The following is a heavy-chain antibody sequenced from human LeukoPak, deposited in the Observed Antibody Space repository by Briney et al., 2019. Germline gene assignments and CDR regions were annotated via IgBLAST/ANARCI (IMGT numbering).Heavy chain of an antibody. CDR2: IYYSGST. V-gene: IGHV4-59*01. J-gene: IGHJ4*02. CDR3: ARTGSTVTMLYPFDH. Sequence: SETLSLTCTVSGGSIRSYYWSWVRQPPGKGMEWIGYIYYSGSTNYNPSLKSRVSISVDTSKNQYSLKLSSVTAADTAVYYCARTGSTVTMLYPFDHWGQGTLVTVSS. CDR1: GGSIRSYY. D-gene: IGHD4-17*01.